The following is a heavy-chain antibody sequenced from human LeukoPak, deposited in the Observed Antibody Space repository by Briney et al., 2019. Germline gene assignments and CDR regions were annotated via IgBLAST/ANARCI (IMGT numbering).Heavy chain of an antibody. D-gene: IGHD3-22*01. J-gene: IGHJ5*02. V-gene: IGHV1-8*01. CDR3: AVGDVFASNGYYYVWFDP. CDR2: INPNSGHT. CDR1: GHILTRSD. Sequence: ASVKLSCKTSGHILTRSDINWVRQASGQGPEWMGWINPNSGHTDFAQKFRGRVTMTRNASINTVYMELSSLTSEDTAIYFCAVGDVFASNGYYYVWFDPWGQGTLVTVSS.